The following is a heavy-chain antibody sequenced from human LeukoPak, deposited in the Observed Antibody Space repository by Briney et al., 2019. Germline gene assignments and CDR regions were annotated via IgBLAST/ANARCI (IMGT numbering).Heavy chain of an antibody. V-gene: IGHV3-48*04. Sequence: GGSLRLSCAASEFTFVRYAMNWVRQAPGKGLVWVSYISSSSFKIGYADSVKGRFTISRDNSKNSLYLQMDSLRVEDTAVYYCVRDPSYGSSWYYYMDVWAKGPRSPSP. CDR1: EFTFVRYA. D-gene: IGHD6-13*01. CDR2: ISSSSFKI. J-gene: IGHJ6*03. CDR3: VRDPSYGSSWYYYMDV.